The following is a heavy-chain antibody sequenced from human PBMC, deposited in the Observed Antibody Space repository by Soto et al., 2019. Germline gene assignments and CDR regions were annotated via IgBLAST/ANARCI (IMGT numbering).Heavy chain of an antibody. CDR3: AKKPRASSYAFDI. CDR1: GFTFRSYG. V-gene: IGHV3-30*18. D-gene: IGHD6-6*01. CDR2: ISYDGSNK. J-gene: IGHJ3*02. Sequence: GGSLRLSCAASGFTFRSYGMHWVRQAPGKGLEWVAVISYDGSNKYYADSVKGRFTISRDNSKNTLYLQMNSLRAEDTTVYYCAKKPRASSYAFDIWGQGTMVTVSS.